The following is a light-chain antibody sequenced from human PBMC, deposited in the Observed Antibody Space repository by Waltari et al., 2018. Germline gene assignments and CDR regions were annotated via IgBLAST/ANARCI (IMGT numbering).Light chain of an antibody. Sequence: IVLTQSPGTLSLSPGQGATLSCRASQSVNTNSLAGYQHKPARAPRLLFFGASTRATGTPDRFSGNGSSAEFTLTISRLEPEDFEMYYCQQYGSTPRTFGQGTKVEIK. J-gene: IGKJ1*01. CDR2: GAS. CDR1: QSVNTNS. V-gene: IGKV3-20*01. CDR3: QQYGSTPRT.